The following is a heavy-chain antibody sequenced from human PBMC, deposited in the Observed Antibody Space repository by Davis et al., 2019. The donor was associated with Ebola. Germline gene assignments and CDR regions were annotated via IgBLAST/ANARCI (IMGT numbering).Heavy chain of an antibody. V-gene: IGHV4-61*01. J-gene: IGHJ4*02. D-gene: IGHD3-3*01. CDR2: IYYSGST. Sequence: PSETLSLTCTVSGGSVSSGSYYWSWIRQPPGKGLEWIGYIYYSGSTNYNPSLKSRVTISVDTSKNQFSLKLSSVTAADTAVYYCARGSRYYDFRSGYLLYWGQGTLVTVSS. CDR3: ARGSRYYDFRSGYLLY. CDR1: GGSVSSGSYY.